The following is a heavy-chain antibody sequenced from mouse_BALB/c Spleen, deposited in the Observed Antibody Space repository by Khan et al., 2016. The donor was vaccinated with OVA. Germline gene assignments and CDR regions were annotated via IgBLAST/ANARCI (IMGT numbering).Heavy chain of an antibody. CDR1: GYTFTSYY. CDR2: INPSNGGS. D-gene: IGHD1-3*01. V-gene: IGHV1S81*02. CDR3: TRGGYSSFAY. Sequence: QVQLKESGAELVKPGASVKLSCKASGYTFTSYYIYWVKQRPGQGLEWIGEINPSNGGSNFNEKFKNKATLTVDQSSSTTYMQLSSLTSEDSAVYYCTRGGYSSFAYWGQGTLVTVSA. J-gene: IGHJ3*01.